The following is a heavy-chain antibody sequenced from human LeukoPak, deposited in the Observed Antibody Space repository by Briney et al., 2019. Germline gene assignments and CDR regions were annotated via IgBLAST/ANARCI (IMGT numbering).Heavy chain of an antibody. CDR2: ISGSGDST. CDR1: GFTFSSYA. Sequence: GGSLRLSCAASGFTFSSYAMSWVRQAPGMGLEWVSGISGSGDSTYYADSVKGRFTISRGNSKNTLYLQMNSLRAEDTAVYYCARGRYDYVWGSSLYYYYGMDVWGQGTTVTVSS. V-gene: IGHV3-23*01. J-gene: IGHJ6*02. CDR3: ARGRYDYVWGSSLYYYYGMDV. D-gene: IGHD3-16*01.